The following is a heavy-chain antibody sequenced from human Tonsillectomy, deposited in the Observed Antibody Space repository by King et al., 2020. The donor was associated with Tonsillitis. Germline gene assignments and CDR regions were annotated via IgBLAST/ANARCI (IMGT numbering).Heavy chain of an antibody. V-gene: IGHV3-30*02. CDR1: GFTFNTYG. D-gene: IGHD7-27*01. CDR3: AKDRHIPWGRFFDY. J-gene: IGHJ4*02. CDR2: IRDDGRDI. Sequence: VQLVESGGGVVQSGGSLRLSCAASGFTFNTYGFNWVRQAPGKGLEWVAFIRDDGRDIYYTDYVKGRFTISRDNSKNTVYLQMTSLRAEDTAIYYCAKDRHIPWGRFFDYWGQGTLVTVSS.